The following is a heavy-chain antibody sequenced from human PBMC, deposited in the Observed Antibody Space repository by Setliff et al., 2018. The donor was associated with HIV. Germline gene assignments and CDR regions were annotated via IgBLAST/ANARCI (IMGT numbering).Heavy chain of an antibody. Sequence: GASVKVSCKISGFLMTAYGINWVRQAPGQGPGWMGWFTSYNNKADFAPKFQGRVTLTTDTFTSTAYMELRSLKSDDTAVYYCARGGDPPYYFLGMDVWGQGTSVTVSS. CDR3: ARGGDPPYYFLGMDV. CDR2: FTSYNNKA. D-gene: IGHD2-21*02. J-gene: IGHJ6*02. CDR1: GFLMTAYG. V-gene: IGHV1-18*01.